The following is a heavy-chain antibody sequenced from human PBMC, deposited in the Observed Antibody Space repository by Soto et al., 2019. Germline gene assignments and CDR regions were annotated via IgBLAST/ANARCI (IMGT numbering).Heavy chain of an antibody. Sequence: LRVSYGASVFALNTYGRYWGRQTQGKGLEWVAVSWYDGTNKDYADSVKGRFTISRDNSRNTLYLQMNSLRAEDTAVYYCARGYPLWSTYFYYYMDGWGQGSRVTISS. CDR1: VFALNTYG. CDR3: ARGYPLWSTYFYYYMDG. D-gene: IGHD5-18*01. J-gene: IGHJ6*03. CDR2: SWYDGTNK. V-gene: IGHV3-33*07.